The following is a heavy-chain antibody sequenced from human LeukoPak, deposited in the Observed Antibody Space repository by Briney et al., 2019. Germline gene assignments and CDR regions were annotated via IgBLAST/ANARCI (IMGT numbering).Heavy chain of an antibody. J-gene: IGHJ4*02. CDR3: ASEGD. CDR1: GFSFSNYA. Sequence: GGSLRLSCAASGFSFSNYAMSWVRQAPGKGLEWVSVIYTEGTTYYADSVKGRFTISRDNSKNTVYLQMNSLRVEDTAVYYCASEGDWGQGTLVTVSS. D-gene: IGHD3-16*01. V-gene: IGHV3-66*02. CDR2: IYTEGTT.